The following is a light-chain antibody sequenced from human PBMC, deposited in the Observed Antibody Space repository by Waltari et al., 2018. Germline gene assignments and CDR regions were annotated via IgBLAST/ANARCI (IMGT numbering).Light chain of an antibody. J-gene: IGKJ4*01. CDR3: QQRYA. V-gene: IGKV3-11*01. CDR1: QDVNEY. Sequence: EIVLTQSPATLSLSPGQRAALSCRASQDVNEYIAWYQQKPGQPPRLLIYDASKRATGIPDRFSGSGSGTDSTLTISTLEPEDFGVYYCQQRYAFGGGTKVEI. CDR2: DAS.